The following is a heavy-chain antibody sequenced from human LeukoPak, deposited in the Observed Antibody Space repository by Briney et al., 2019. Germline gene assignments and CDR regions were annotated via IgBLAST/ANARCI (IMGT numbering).Heavy chain of an antibody. CDR1: GGSISSGGYY. D-gene: IGHD3-22*01. CDR2: IYYSGST. V-gene: IGHV4-31*03. Sequence: SETLSLTCTVSGGSISSGGYYWSWIRQHPGKGLEWIGYIYYSGSTHYNPSLMSRVTISVDTSKNQFSLKLSSVTAADTAVYYCARDTYYYDTSGYYLEGRYFQHWGQGTLVTVSS. CDR3: ARDTYYYDTSGYYLEGRYFQH. J-gene: IGHJ1*01.